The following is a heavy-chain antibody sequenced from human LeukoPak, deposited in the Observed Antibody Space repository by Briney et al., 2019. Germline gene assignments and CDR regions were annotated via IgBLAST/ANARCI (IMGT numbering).Heavy chain of an antibody. CDR2: IRTTAEGAKYA. CDR3: ATDQRYAFDY. V-gene: IGHV3-48*02. D-gene: IGHD3-9*01. CDR1: GFSFTDYP. J-gene: IGHJ4*02. Sequence: PGGSLRLSCATSGFSFTDYPMNWVRQAPGNGLEWISNIRTTAEGAKYAYYADSVKGRVTISRDDGKNTLYLHMNSLRDDDTAVYYCATDQRYAFDYWGQGILVTVSS.